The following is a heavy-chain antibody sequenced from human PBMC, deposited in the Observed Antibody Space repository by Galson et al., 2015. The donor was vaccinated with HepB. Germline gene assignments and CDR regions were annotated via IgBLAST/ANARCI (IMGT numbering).Heavy chain of an antibody. J-gene: IGHJ4*02. Sequence: SVKVSCKVSGYTLTELSMHWVRQAPGKGLEWMGGFDPEDGETIYAQKFQGRVTMTEDTSTDTAYMELSILRSEDTSVYYCATSPKFSVSYYYGSGSYYTAFDYWGQGTLVTVSS. V-gene: IGHV1-24*01. CDR3: ATSPKFSVSYYYGSGSYYTAFDY. D-gene: IGHD3-10*01. CDR1: GYTLTELS. CDR2: FDPEDGET.